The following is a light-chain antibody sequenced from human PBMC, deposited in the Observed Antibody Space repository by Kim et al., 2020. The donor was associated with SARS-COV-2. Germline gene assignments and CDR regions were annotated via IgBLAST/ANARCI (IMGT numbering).Light chain of an antibody. V-gene: IGLV2-14*04. CDR1: SSDVGGFNY. CDR2: DVN. CDR3: SSYTADSTFV. J-gene: IGLJ1*01. Sequence: GQSITISCTGTSSDVGGFNYVSWYQQHQDEAPKLIIYDVNKRPSGVSNRFSGSKSGNTASLTISGPQAGDEADYFCSSYTADSTFVFGSGTKVTVL.